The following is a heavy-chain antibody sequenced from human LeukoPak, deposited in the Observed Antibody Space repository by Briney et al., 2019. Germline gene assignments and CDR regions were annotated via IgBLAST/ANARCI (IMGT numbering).Heavy chain of an antibody. D-gene: IGHD5-18*01. CDR1: EFTFGEHA. Sequence: QPGRSLRLSCTASEFTFGEHAMSWVRQAPGKGLEWVGFIRSRAYGGTTEYAPAVKGRFLISRDDSKSIAYLHMNSLKTEDTAVYYCARGPIQQWLYNGMDVWGQGTTVSVSS. V-gene: IGHV3-49*04. CDR3: ARGPIQQWLYNGMDV. CDR2: IRSRAYGGTT. J-gene: IGHJ6*02.